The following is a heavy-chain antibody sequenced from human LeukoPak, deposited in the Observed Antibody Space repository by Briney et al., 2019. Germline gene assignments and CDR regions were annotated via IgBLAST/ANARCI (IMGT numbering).Heavy chain of an antibody. CDR1: GFTFSSYG. J-gene: IGHJ4*02. Sequence: GRSLRLSCAASGFTFSSYGMHWVRQAPGKGLEWVALIRYDGRNKYYADSVEGRFAISRDNSMNTLSLQMNSLRAEDTAVYYCARDYVPYSSGCPNYWGQGTLVTVSS. CDR3: ARDYVPYSSGCPNY. V-gene: IGHV3-30*02. D-gene: IGHD6-19*01. CDR2: IRYDGRNK.